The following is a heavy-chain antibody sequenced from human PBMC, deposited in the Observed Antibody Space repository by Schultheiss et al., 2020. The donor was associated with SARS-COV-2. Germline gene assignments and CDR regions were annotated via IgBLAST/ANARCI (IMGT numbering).Heavy chain of an antibody. CDR1: GFTFSNAW. J-gene: IGHJ3*02. D-gene: IGHD3-10*01. Sequence: GGSLRLSCAASGFTFSNAWMSWVRQAPGKGLEWVSAISGSGGSTYYADSVKGRFTISRDNSKNTLYLQMNSLRAEDTAVYYCAKGGGLDDAFDIWGQGTMVTVSS. CDR2: ISGSGGST. CDR3: AKGGGLDDAFDI. V-gene: IGHV3-23*01.